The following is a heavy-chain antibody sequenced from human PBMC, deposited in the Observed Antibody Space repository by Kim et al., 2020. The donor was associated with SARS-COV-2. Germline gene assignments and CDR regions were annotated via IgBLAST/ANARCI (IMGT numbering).Heavy chain of an antibody. D-gene: IGHD3-3*01. CDR2: T. Sequence: TDRADSVKGRFTISRDNSKNTLYLKMNSLRAEDTAVYYCARVRSAQFDYWGQGTLVTVSS. V-gene: IGHV3-23*01. CDR3: ARVRSAQFDY. J-gene: IGHJ4*02.